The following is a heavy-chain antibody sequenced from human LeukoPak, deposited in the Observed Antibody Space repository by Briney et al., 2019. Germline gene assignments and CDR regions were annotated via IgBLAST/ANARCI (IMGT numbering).Heavy chain of an antibody. D-gene: IGHD3-22*01. CDR3: ARVFHYYESVP. Sequence: SETLSLTCTVFGGSIDSSYWSWLRQPPRRGLEPTGHISLSGGTIYTPSLKSRVTISLDTSKNQFSLNLSSVTAADTAVYYCARVFHYYESVPWGPGTLVTVSS. J-gene: IGHJ5*02. V-gene: IGHV4-4*09. CDR1: GGSIDSSY. CDR2: ISLSGGT.